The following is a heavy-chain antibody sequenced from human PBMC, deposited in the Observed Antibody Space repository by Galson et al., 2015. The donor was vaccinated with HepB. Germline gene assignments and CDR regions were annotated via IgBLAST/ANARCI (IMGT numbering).Heavy chain of an antibody. CDR2: IYPGDSDT. CDR3: ARGGGYDGGRHDWDISV. J-gene: IGHJ6*01. D-gene: IGHD5-12*01. Sequence: QSGAEVKKPGESLKISCKGSGYSFTSYWIGWVRQMPGKGLEWMGVIYPGDSDTKYSPSFQGQVPISAHKSNSNADLQMNRLRGEDTALDYCARGGGYDGGRHDWDISVWGQGTPVAVSA. V-gene: IGHV5-51*03. CDR1: GYSFTSYW.